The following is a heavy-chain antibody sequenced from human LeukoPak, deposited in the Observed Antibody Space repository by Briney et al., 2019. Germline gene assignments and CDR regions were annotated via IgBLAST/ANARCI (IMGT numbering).Heavy chain of an antibody. D-gene: IGHD5-24*01. Sequence: AETLSLTCIVSGDSISSSSYYWGWIRQPPGKGLEWSGNIYYSGSTYYNPSLKSRVTISIDTSKNQFSLKLSSLTARHTAVYYCARDGYNPIDYWGQGTLVTVSS. CDR2: IYYSGST. V-gene: IGHV4-39*07. J-gene: IGHJ4*02. CDR1: GDSISSSSYY. CDR3: ARDGYNPIDY.